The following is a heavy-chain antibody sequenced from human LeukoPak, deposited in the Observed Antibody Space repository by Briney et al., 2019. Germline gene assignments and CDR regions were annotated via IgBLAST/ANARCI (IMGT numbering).Heavy chain of an antibody. V-gene: IGHV3-23*01. Sequence: GGSLRLSCATSGFTFSSYAMGWVRQAPGKGLEWVSSISGSGGSTYYADSVKGRFTISRDNAKNSLYLQMNSLRAEDTAVYYCARDWGYCSSTSCPTHIDYWGQGTLVTVSS. D-gene: IGHD2-2*01. J-gene: IGHJ4*02. CDR3: ARDWGYCSSTSCPTHIDY. CDR2: ISGSGGST. CDR1: GFTFSSYA.